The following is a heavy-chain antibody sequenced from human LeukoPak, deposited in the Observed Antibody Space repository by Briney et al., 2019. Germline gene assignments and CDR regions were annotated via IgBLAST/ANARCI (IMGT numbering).Heavy chain of an antibody. J-gene: IGHJ4*02. CDR2: ISGSGGGT. V-gene: IGHV3-23*01. CDR1: GFTFSSYA. CDR3: AKAPPTTVVTPPGY. D-gene: IGHD4-23*01. Sequence: GGSLRLSCAASGFTFSSYAMSWVRQAPGKGLEWVSAISGSGGGTYYADSVKGRFTISGDNSKNTLYLQMNSLRAEDTAVHYCAKAPPTTVVTPPGYWGQGTLVTVSS.